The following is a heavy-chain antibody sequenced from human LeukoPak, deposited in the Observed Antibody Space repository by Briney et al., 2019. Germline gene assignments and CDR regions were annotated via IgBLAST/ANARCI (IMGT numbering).Heavy chain of an antibody. J-gene: IGHJ4*02. D-gene: IGHD1-26*01. CDR2: IFTSGST. V-gene: IGHV4-4*07. CDR1: GGSISSYY. Sequence: SETLSLTFTVSGGSISSYYWSWFRQPAGKGLEWIGRIFTSGSTNYNASLNSRVSMSVDTSKNQFSLKLSSVTAADTAVFYCARENSGSYREFDYWGQGTLVTVSS. CDR3: ARENSGSYREFDY.